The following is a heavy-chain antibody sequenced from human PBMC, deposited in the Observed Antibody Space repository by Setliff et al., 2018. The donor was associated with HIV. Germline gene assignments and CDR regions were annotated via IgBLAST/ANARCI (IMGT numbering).Heavy chain of an antibody. CDR3: AREGTGGSSDRDC. V-gene: IGHV3-53*01. D-gene: IGHD1-26*01. J-gene: IGHJ4*02. CDR1: GFTVGSKY. Sequence: GGSLRLSCAASGFTVGSKYMSWVRQAPGKGLEWVSVIYSGGSTYYADSVKGRFTISRDNSKNTLHLQMNSLRAEDTAVYYCAREGTGGSSDRDCWGQGTLVTVSS. CDR2: IYSGGST.